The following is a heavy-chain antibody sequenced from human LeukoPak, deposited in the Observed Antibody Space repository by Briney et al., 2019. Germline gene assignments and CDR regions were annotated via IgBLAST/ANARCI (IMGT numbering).Heavy chain of an antibody. CDR3: ASYKTYYDSSGNPFDY. Sequence: SETLSLTCTVFGSSINSVYSWGWIRQPPGKGLECFWSIYHNGNTYYNSSLKSRVTISVHTSENQFSLKLSSVTAADTAVYYCASYKTYYDSSGNPFDYWGQGTLVTVSS. J-gene: IGHJ4*02. CDR2: IYHNGNT. D-gene: IGHD3-22*01. V-gene: IGHV4-38-2*02. CDR1: GSSINSVYS.